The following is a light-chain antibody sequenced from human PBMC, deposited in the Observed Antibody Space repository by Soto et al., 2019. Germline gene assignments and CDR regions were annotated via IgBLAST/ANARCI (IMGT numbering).Light chain of an antibody. J-gene: IGKJ2*01. Sequence: EIVLTHSPATLSVSPGERATLSCRASQSVGSNLAWYQKRPGQPPRLLIYDASTRATAIPARFSGGGSGTEFTLTISSLQSEDFAVYYGQQYNNWPYTFGQGTNLQIK. CDR1: QSVGSN. V-gene: IGKV3-15*01. CDR3: QQYNNWPYT. CDR2: DAS.